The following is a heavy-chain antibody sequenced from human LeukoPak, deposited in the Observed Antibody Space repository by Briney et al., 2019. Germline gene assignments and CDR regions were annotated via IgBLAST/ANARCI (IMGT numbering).Heavy chain of an antibody. CDR2: IYSRGAT. V-gene: IGHV4-59*11. CDR1: GGSISSHY. CDR3: ARYDVDMATNN. Sequence: SETLSLTCTVSGGSISSHYWTWIRQPPRKGLKWIAYIYSRGATNYTPSLQSRVTISVDTSKNQFSLKVTSVTAADNAVYYCARYDVDMATNNWGQGTLVTVSS. D-gene: IGHD5-24*01. J-gene: IGHJ4*02.